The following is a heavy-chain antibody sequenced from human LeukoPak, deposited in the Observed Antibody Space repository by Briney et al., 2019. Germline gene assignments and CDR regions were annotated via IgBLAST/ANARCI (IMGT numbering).Heavy chain of an antibody. Sequence: PGGSLRLSCAASGFSFSSFWMSWVRLAPGKGLEWVANIKQDGSNQQYVDSVKGRFTISRGNAKNSLYLQMTSLRVEDTAVYYCARFSRSIPVVFWGQGTLVTVSP. CDR2: IKQDGSNQ. CDR3: ARFSRSIPVVF. CDR1: GFSFSSFW. V-gene: IGHV3-7*01. D-gene: IGHD6-19*01. J-gene: IGHJ4*02.